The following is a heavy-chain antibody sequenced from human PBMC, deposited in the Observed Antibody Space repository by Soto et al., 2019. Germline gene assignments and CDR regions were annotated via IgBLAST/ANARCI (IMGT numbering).Heavy chain of an antibody. CDR1: GGTFGTHT. V-gene: IGHV1-69*02. Sequence: SVKVSCKASGGTFGTHTISWMRKAPGQGLEWVGRIIPILELVNYAPRFQGRVTISADTFTSTAYMELSSLRSDDTAVYYCARLTIFGVVTAVDMEVWGKGTTVTVSS. J-gene: IGHJ6*03. D-gene: IGHD3-3*01. CDR2: IIPILELV. CDR3: ARLTIFGVVTAVDMEV.